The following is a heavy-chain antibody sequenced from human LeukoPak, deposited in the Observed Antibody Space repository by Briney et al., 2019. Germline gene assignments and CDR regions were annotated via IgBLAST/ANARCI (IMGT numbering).Heavy chain of an antibody. CDR1: GFTFRSYG. CDR3: ARDLWGSYDN. CDR2: IWYDGSKE. Sequence: GSLRLSCAASGFTFRSYGMHWVRQAPGKGLEWVAVIWYDGSKEYYADSVKGRFTISRDNSKNTVYLQMNSLRVEDTAVYYCARDLWGSYDNWGQGTLVTVSS. J-gene: IGHJ4*02. D-gene: IGHD2-21*01. V-gene: IGHV3-33*08.